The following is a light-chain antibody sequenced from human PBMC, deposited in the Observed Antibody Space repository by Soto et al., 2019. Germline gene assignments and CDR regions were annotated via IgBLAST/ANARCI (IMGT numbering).Light chain of an antibody. J-gene: IGKJ1*01. CDR2: DAS. CDR1: QSVSSY. Sequence: EIVLTQSPATLSLSPGERATLSCRASQSVSSYLACYQQKPGQAPRLLLYDASNRATGIPARFSGSGSGTDFTLTISSLEPEDFEFYYCQQRSNWPRWTFGQGTKVEIK. V-gene: IGKV3-11*01. CDR3: QQRSNWPRWT.